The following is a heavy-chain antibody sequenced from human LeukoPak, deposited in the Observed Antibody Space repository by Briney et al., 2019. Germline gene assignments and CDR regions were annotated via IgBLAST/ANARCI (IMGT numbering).Heavy chain of an antibody. J-gene: IGHJ5*02. V-gene: IGHV4-34*01. D-gene: IGHD4-17*01. Sequence: PSETLSLTCAVYGGSFSGYYWSWIRQPPGKGLEWIWEINHSGSTNYNPSLKSRVTISVDTSKNQFSLELSSVTAADTAVYYCASSTVTTPWGQGTLVTVSS. CDR3: ASSTVTTP. CDR2: INHSGST. CDR1: GGSFSGYY.